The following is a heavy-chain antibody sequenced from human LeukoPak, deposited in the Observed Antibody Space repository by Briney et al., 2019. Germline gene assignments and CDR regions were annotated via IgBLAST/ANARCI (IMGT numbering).Heavy chain of an antibody. J-gene: IGHJ4*02. Sequence: PGGSLTLSCPASGFTVSSSYMSWVRQAPGKGLEWDSIIYSVGSTYYADSVKGRFTISRDNSKNTLYLQMNSLIAEDTAVYYCARDRGRYYDSSGDNYWGQGTLVTVSS. CDR3: ARDRGRYYDSSGDNY. V-gene: IGHV3-66*02. D-gene: IGHD3-22*01. CDR2: IYSVGST. CDR1: GFTVSSSY.